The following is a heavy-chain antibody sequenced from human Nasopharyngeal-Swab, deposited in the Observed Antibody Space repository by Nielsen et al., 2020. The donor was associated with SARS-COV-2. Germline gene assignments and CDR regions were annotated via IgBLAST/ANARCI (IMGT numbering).Heavy chain of an antibody. D-gene: IGHD3-3*01. Sequence: GGSLRLSCAASGLTFSSYWMSWVRQAPGKGLEWVANIKQDGSEKYYVDSVKGRFTISRDNAKNSLYLQMNSLRAEDTAVYYCARDKGIDFWSGLGVSGMDVWGQGTTVTVSS. CDR3: ARDKGIDFWSGLGVSGMDV. J-gene: IGHJ6*02. V-gene: IGHV3-7*03. CDR2: IKQDGSEK. CDR1: GLTFSSYW.